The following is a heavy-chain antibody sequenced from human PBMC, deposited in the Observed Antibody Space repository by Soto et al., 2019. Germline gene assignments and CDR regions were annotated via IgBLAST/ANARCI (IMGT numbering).Heavy chain of an antibody. CDR2: IIPILGIA. V-gene: IGHV1-69*02. CDR3: ATLYRYGQGHYYFQAV. J-gene: IGHJ6*03. Sequence: SVKVSCKASGGTFSSYTISWVRQAPGQGLEWMGRIIPILGIANYAQKFQGRVTITADKSTSTAYMELSSLRSEDTAVYYCATLYRYGQGHYYFQAVSGKGTSVIVSS. D-gene: IGHD5-18*01. CDR1: GGTFSSYT.